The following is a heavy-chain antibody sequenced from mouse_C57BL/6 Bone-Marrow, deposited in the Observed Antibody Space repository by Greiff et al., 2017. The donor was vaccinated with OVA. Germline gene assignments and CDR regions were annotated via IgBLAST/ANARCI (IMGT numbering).Heavy chain of an antibody. CDR2: INPYNGGT. Sequence: VESGASVKMSCKASGYTFTDYYMNWVKQSHGKSLEWIGVINPYNGGTSYNQKFKGKATLTVDKSSSTAYMELNSLTSEDSAVYYCARGPYYFDYWGQGTTLTVSS. J-gene: IGHJ2*01. CDR3: ARGPYYFDY. V-gene: IGHV1-19*01. CDR1: GYTFTDYY.